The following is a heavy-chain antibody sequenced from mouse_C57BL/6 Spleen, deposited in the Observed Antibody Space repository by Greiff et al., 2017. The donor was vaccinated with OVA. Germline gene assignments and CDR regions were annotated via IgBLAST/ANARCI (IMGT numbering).Heavy chain of an antibody. Sequence: EVKLMESGEGLVKPGGSLKLSCAASGFTFSSYAMSWVRQTPEKRLEWVAYISSGGDYIYYADTVKGRFTISRDNARNTLYLQMSSLKSEDTAMYYCTRVYDDDWYFDVWGTGTTVTVSS. CDR2: ISSGGDYI. J-gene: IGHJ1*03. CDR3: TRVYDDDWYFDV. V-gene: IGHV5-9-1*02. CDR1: GFTFSSYA. D-gene: IGHD2-4*01.